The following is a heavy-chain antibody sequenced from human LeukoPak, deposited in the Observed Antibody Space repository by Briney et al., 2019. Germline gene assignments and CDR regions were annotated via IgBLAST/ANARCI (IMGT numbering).Heavy chain of an antibody. CDR1: GFIFSSLG. CDR2: VQYDGSNK. D-gene: IGHD3-3*01. CDR3: VKVSIFGMVMDY. J-gene: IGHJ4*02. V-gene: IGHV3-30*02. Sequence: GGSLRLSCAASGFIFSSLGMHWVRQAPGKGLEGVAFVQYDGSNKYYADSVKGRFTISRDNSKNTLYLQMKSLRVEDTAVYYCVKVSIFGMVMDYWGQGTLVTVSS.